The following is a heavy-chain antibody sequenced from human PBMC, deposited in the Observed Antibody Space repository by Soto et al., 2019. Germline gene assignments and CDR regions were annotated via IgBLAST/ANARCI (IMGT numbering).Heavy chain of an antibody. D-gene: IGHD3-10*01. J-gene: IGHJ3*01. Sequence: QAQLVQSGAEVKKPGASVKVACKSSGYTFEAFILHWVRQAPGQRPEWMGWINPGNGNTKYSQKFLGRFTMSADTFANTVYMELSALRSDDTAVYYCARPFTINLGVIRAFDVWGQGTMVIVSS. V-gene: IGHV1-3*01. CDR2: INPGNGNT. CDR3: ARPFTINLGVIRAFDV. CDR1: GYTFEAFI.